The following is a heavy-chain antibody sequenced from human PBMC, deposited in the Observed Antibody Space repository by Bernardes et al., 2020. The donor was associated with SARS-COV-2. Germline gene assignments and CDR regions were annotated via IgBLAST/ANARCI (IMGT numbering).Heavy chain of an antibody. V-gene: IGHV4-34*01. CDR2: INHSGST. D-gene: IGHD6-6*01. CDR3: ARGLRSSSSADY. J-gene: IGHJ4*02. Sequence: SETLSLTCAVYGGSFSGCYWSWIRQPPGKGLEWIGEINHSGSTNYNPSLKSRVTISVDTSKNQFSLKLSSVTAADTAVYYCARGLRSSSSADYWGQGTLVTVSS. CDR1: GGSFSGCY.